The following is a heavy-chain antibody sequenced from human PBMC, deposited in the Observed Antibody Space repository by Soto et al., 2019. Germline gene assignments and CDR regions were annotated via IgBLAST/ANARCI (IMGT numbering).Heavy chain of an antibody. CDR2: ISYSGHT. CDR1: GGSITSITNHY. J-gene: IGHJ6*02. V-gene: IGHV4-59*08. CDR3: ATQGFGTLHGLVDV. D-gene: IGHD1-7*01. Sequence: QVRLQESGPGLVKPSETLSLTCTVSGGSITSITNHYCSWIRQPPGKGLEWIGYISYSGHTSYNPFLKSRVILSVDTSKNQVSLNLASVTAADTAVYYCATQGFGTLHGLVDVWGQGTTVTVSS.